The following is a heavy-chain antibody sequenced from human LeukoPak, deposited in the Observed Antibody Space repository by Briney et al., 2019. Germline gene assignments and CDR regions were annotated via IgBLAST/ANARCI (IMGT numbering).Heavy chain of an antibody. Sequence: GGSLRLSCAASGFTFSSYSMNWVRQAPGEGLEWVSSISSSSSYIYYADSVKGRFTISRDNAKNSLYLQMNSLRAEDTAVYYCARDKIPPSLTGTPLYYFDYWGQGTLVTVSS. CDR1: GFTFSSYS. CDR2: ISSSSSYI. V-gene: IGHV3-21*01. D-gene: IGHD3-9*01. J-gene: IGHJ4*02. CDR3: ARDKIPPSLTGTPLYYFDY.